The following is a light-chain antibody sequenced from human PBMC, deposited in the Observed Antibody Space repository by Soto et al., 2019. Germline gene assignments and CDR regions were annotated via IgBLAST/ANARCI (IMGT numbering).Light chain of an antibody. Sequence: QSALIQPASVSGSPGQSITISCTGTSSDVGGYNYVSWYQQLPGKAPKLMIYEVSNRPSGVSNRFSGSKSGNTASLTISGLQAEDEADYYCSSYTGSSTPYVFGTGTKVTVL. CDR3: SSYTGSSTPYV. CDR1: SSDVGGYNY. V-gene: IGLV2-14*01. J-gene: IGLJ1*01. CDR2: EVS.